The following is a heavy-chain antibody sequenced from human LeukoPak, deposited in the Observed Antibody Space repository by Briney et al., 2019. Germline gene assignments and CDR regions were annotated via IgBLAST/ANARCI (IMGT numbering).Heavy chain of an antibody. D-gene: IGHD6-6*01. CDR1: GGSFSGYY. V-gene: IGHV4-34*01. Sequence: PSETLSLTXAVYGGSFSGYYWSWTRQPPGKGLEWIGEINHSGSTNYNPSLKSRVTISVDTSKNQFSLKLSSVTAADTAVYYCARASAAARYYKTNRYYYYMDVWGKGTTVTVSS. CDR2: INHSGST. CDR3: ARASAAARYYKTNRYYYYMDV. J-gene: IGHJ6*03.